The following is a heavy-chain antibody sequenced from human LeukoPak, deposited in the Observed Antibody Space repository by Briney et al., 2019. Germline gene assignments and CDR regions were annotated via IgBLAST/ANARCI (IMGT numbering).Heavy chain of an antibody. CDR1: GYSFTSYW. V-gene: IGHV5-51*01. J-gene: IGHJ4*02. CDR3: ARRRAVAGIYYFDY. CDR2: IYPGDSNT. Sequence: GESLKISCKGSGYSFTSYWIGWVRQMPGKGLEWMGIIYPGDSNTRYSPSFQGQVTISADKSISTAYLQWSSLKASDSAMYYCARRRAVAGIYYFDYWGQGTLVTVSS. D-gene: IGHD6-19*01.